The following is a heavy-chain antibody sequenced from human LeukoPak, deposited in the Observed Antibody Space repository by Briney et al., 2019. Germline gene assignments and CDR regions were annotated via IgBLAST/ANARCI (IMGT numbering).Heavy chain of an antibody. CDR1: GFTFDDYA. V-gene: IGHV3-9*01. D-gene: IGHD3-9*01. CDR3: AKDSVRYDILTGPGNAFDI. J-gene: IGHJ3*02. CDR2: ISWNSGSI. Sequence: PGGALRLSCAASGFTFDDYAMHWVRQAPGEGREWVSGISWNSGSIGYADSVTGRFTISRDNAKNSLYLQMNSLRAEDTALYYCAKDSVRYDILTGPGNAFDIWGQGTMVTVSS.